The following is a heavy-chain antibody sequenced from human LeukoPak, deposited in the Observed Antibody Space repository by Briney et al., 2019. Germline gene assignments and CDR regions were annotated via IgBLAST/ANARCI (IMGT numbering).Heavy chain of an antibody. CDR3: ARWGIVGHDAFDL. CDR1: GFTFNRFG. Sequence: GGSLRLSCAGSGFTFNRFGIHWVRQAPGKGLEWVALIRYDGNDHWYGDSAKGRFTISRDNSRDTVYLQMDGLRDEDTVVYYCARWGIVGHDAFDLWGQGTMVTVSS. J-gene: IGHJ3*01. V-gene: IGHV3-33*01. CDR2: IRYDGNDH. D-gene: IGHD1-26*01.